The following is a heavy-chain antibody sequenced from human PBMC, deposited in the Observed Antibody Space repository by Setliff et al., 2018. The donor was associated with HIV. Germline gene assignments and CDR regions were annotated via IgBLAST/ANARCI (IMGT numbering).Heavy chain of an antibody. V-gene: IGHV4-61*02. D-gene: IGHD3-3*01. CDR2: IYSSGST. J-gene: IGHJ4*02. Sequence: SETLSLTCTVSGGSISGANYYWTWIRRPAGKGLEWIGRIYSSGSTNYNPSLKSRVTISIGTSKNQFSLKLSSVTAADTAVYYCAREATIFGVVMPYFDYWGQGTLVTVSS. CDR1: GGSISGANYY. CDR3: AREATIFGVVMPYFDY.